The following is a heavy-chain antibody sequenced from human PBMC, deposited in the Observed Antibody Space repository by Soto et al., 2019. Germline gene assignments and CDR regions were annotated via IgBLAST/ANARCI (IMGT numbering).Heavy chain of an antibody. CDR2: ISAYNGNT. V-gene: IGHV1-18*01. D-gene: IGHD4-17*01. CDR1: GYTFTSYG. Sequence: ASVKVSCKASGYTFTSYGISWVRQAPGQGLEWMGWISAYNGNTNYAQKLQGRVTMTTDTSTSTAYMELRSLRSDGTAVYYCARVDYGDYARWAFDIWGQGTMVTVSS. J-gene: IGHJ3*02. CDR3: ARVDYGDYARWAFDI.